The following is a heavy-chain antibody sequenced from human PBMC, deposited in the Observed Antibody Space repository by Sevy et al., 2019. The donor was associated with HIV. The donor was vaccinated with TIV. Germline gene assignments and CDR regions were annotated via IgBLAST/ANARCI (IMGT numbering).Heavy chain of an antibody. D-gene: IGHD2-2*01. CDR1: GGTFSSYA. CDR2: IIPIFGTA. CDR3: ARPIKFCSSTSCYPYGMDV. J-gene: IGHJ6*02. V-gene: IGHV1-69*06. Sequence: ASVKVSCKASGGTFSSYAISWVRQAPGQGLEWMGGIIPIFGTANYAQKFQGRVTITADKSTSTAYMELSSLRSEDTAVYYCARPIKFCSSTSCYPYGMDVWGQGTTVTVSS.